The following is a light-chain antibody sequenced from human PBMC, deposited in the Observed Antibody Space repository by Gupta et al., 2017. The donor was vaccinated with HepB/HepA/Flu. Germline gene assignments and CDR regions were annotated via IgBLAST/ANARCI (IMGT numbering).Light chain of an antibody. Sequence: QSALTQPAPVSGSPGQSLTISCTRPSSDVGGYNYVSWYQQHPGKAPKLMIYDVSNRPSGVSNRFSGSKSGNTASLTISGLQAEDEADYYCSSYTSSSTVVFGGGTKLTVL. CDR1: SSDVGGYNY. CDR3: SSYTSSSTVV. J-gene: IGLJ2*01. CDR2: DVS. V-gene: IGLV2-14*03.